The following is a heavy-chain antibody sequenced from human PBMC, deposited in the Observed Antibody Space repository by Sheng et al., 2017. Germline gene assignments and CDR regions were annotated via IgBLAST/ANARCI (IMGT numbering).Heavy chain of an antibody. CDR2: IIPIFGTA. J-gene: IGHJ4*02. V-gene: IGHV1-69*01. CDR3: ARPADPYYDFWSGYNFDY. Sequence: QVQLVQSGAEVKKPGSSVKVSCKASGGTFSSYAISWVRQAPGQGLEWMGGIIPIFGTANYAQKFQGRVTITADESTSTAYMELSSLRSEDTAVYYCARPADPYYDFWSGYNFDYWGQGTLVTVSS. CDR1: GGTFSSYA. D-gene: IGHD3-3*01.